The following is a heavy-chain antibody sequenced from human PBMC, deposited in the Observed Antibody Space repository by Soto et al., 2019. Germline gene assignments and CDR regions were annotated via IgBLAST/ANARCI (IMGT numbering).Heavy chain of an antibody. J-gene: IGHJ3*02. V-gene: IGHV3-21*01. CDR2: ISSSSSYI. Sequence: PGGSLRLSCAASGFTFSSYSMNWVRQAPGKGLEWVSSISSSSSYIYYADSVKGRFTISRDNPKNSLYLQMNSLRAEDTAVYYCAPRKYGRFNIGAFEIWGQGAIVTV. D-gene: IGHD2-8*01. CDR1: GFTFSSYS. CDR3: APRKYGRFNIGAFEI.